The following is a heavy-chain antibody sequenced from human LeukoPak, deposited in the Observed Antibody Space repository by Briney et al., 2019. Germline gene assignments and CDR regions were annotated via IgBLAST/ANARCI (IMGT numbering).Heavy chain of an antibody. CDR1: GYTFTSDA. CDR3: ARDRRGIVGATDAFDI. CDR2: IIPIFGTA. V-gene: IGHV1-69*13. Sequence: ASVNVSCRASGYTFTSDAVNWVRQAPGQGLEWMGGIIPIFGTANYAQKFQGRVTITADESTSTAYMELSSLRSEDTAVYYCARDRRGIVGATDAFDIWGQGTMVTVSS. J-gene: IGHJ3*02. D-gene: IGHD1-26*01.